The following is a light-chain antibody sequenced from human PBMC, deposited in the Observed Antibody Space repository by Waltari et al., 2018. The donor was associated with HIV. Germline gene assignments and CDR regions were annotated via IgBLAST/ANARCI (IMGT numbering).Light chain of an antibody. V-gene: IGKV1-16*02. CDR2: ATS. Sequence: DIQMTQSLASLSASVGDRVSITFRASQGISTYLAWVKQKPGKAPKSLIYATSSVQSGVPSKCRGSGSGTEFTLTISSLQSEDFATDYCQQYNTYPITFGKGTRLEIK. CDR1: QGISTY. J-gene: IGKJ5*01. CDR3: QQYNTYPIT.